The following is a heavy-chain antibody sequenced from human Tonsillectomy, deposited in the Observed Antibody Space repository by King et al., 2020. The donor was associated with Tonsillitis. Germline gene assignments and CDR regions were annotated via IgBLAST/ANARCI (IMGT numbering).Heavy chain of an antibody. CDR1: GYTFTGYF. CDR2: INPKSGGT. D-gene: IGHD4/OR15-4a*01. CDR3: ARLPAKCY. V-gene: IGHV1-2*02. J-gene: IGHJ4*02. Sequence: VQLVESGTEVTNHGASVKVSCKASGYTFTGYFIHWVRQAPGQGLEWMGWINPKSGGTKYAQKFQGRVTMTRDTSISAAYMELSRLKSDDTAVYYCARLPAKCYWGQGTLVTASS.